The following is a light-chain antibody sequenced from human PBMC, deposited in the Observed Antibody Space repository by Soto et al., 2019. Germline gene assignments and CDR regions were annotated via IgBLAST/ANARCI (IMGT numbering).Light chain of an antibody. CDR3: QQYNDWRIT. CDR2: SAS. CDR1: QSVSDN. Sequence: EIIMTQSPATLSVSPGERVTLSCRASQSVSDNVAWYQQRPGQSPRLLMHSASARAAGLPARFSGSGSGTEFSLSLHTRQSEDFAVYFCQQYNDWRITFGQGTRLE. J-gene: IGKJ5*01. V-gene: IGKV3-15*01.